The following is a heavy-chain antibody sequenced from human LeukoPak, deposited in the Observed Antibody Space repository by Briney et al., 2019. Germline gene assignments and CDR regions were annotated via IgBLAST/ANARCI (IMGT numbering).Heavy chain of an antibody. Sequence: GGSLRLSCAASGFTFSSYWMDWVRQVPGKGLEWVANIKQDGIEKYFVGSVKGRFAISRDNSKNTLYLQMNSLRAEDTAVYYCAKAIHYGSGSYRYYFDDWGQGTLVTVSS. CDR2: IKQDGIEK. D-gene: IGHD3-10*01. CDR3: AKAIHYGSGSYRYYFDD. V-gene: IGHV3-7*03. CDR1: GFTFSSYW. J-gene: IGHJ4*02.